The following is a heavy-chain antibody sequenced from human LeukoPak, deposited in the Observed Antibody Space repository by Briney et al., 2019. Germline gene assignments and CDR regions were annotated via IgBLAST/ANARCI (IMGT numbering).Heavy chain of an antibody. Sequence: PGGSLRLSCAASGFTFSSYGMHWVRQAPGKGLEWVAFIRYDGSKKYYADSVKGRFTISRDNSKNTLYLQMISLRAEDTAVYYCAKDLRGYSYGYFTDYWGQGTLVTVSS. J-gene: IGHJ4*02. D-gene: IGHD5-18*01. CDR3: AKDLRGYSYGYFTDY. CDR2: IRYDGSKK. CDR1: GFTFSSYG. V-gene: IGHV3-30*02.